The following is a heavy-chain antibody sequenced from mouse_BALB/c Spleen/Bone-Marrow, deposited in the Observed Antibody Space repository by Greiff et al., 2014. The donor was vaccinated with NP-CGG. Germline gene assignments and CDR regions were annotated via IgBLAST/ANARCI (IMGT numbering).Heavy chain of an antibody. CDR2: IDPANGNT. CDR1: GFNIKDTY. J-gene: IGHJ2*01. D-gene: IGHD2-2*01. CDR3: ASYVYGYYFDY. Sequence: EVQLQQSGAELVKPGASVKLSCTASGFNIKDTYMHWVKQRPEQGLEWIGRIDPANGNTKYDPKFQGKASTTADTSSNTAYLQLSSLTSEDTAVYYCASYVYGYYFDYWGQGTTLTVSS. V-gene: IGHV14-3*02.